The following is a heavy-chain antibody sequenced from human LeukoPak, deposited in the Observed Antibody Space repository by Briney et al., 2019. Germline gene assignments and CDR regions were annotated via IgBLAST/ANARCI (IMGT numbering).Heavy chain of an antibody. Sequence: PSETLSLTCAVYGGSFSGYYWSWIRQPPGKGLEWIGEINHSGSTNYNPSLKSRVTISVDTSKNQFSLKLSAVTAADTAVYYCARGLHAPTTLDYWGRGTLVNVSS. CDR1: GGSFSGYY. D-gene: IGHD4-11*01. CDR3: ARGLHAPTTLDY. J-gene: IGHJ4*02. V-gene: IGHV4-34*01. CDR2: INHSGST.